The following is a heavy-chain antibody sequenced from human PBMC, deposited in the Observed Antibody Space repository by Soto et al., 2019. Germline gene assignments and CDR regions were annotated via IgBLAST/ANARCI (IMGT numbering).Heavy chain of an antibody. CDR3: ARHPERIAQIGWFDP. V-gene: IGHV3-9*01. CDR2: ISWNSGTI. J-gene: IGHJ5*02. D-gene: IGHD6-13*01. Sequence: GGSLRLSCAASGFSFDDYAMHWVRQAPGKGLEWVSGISWNSGTIGYADSVKGRFTISRDNAKNSLYLQMNSLRAEDTAVYYCARHPERIAQIGWFDPWGQGTLVTVS. CDR1: GFSFDDYA.